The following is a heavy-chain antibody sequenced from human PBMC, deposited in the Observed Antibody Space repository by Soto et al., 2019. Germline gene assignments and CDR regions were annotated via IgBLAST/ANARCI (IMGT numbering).Heavy chain of an antibody. CDR1: GFTFSNAW. V-gene: IGHV3-15*01. D-gene: IGHD1-26*01. J-gene: IGHJ5*02. CDR3: KWDLEASDP. Sequence: GGSLRLSCAASGFTFSNAWMSWVRQAPGKGLEWVGRIRSKTDGGTTDYAAPVKGRFTISRDDSKDTLYLQMNSLKTGDTAVYYCKWDLEASDPWGQGTLVTVSS. CDR2: IRSKTDGGTT.